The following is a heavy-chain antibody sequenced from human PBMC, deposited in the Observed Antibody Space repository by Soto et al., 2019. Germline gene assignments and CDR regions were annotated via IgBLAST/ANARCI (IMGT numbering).Heavy chain of an antibody. CDR3: TKDRVPDGIYSFDF. J-gene: IGHJ4*02. V-gene: IGHV3-23*03. D-gene: IGHD2-15*01. CDR2: IDLGDTKR. Sequence: VGSLRLSCAASGFSFRDYSMNWVRQAPGKGLEWVAFIDLGDTKRDYRDSVKGRFIVSKDKSKKTVYLQMNSLRVEDTAIYYCTKDRVPDGIYSFDFWGQGALVTVSS. CDR1: GFSFRDYS.